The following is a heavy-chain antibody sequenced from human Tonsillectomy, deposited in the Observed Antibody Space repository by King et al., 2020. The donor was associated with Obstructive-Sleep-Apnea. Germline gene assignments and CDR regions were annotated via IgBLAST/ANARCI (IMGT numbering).Heavy chain of an antibody. CDR3: ARDRRWEFDY. J-gene: IGHJ4*02. V-gene: IGHV4-59*01. CDR2: IYYSGST. CDR1: GGSISTYY. Sequence: VQLQESGPGLVKPSETLSLTCTVSGGSISTYYWTWIRPPPGKGLEWIGYIYYSGSTDYNPSLKSRVTISVDTSKNQFSLRLSSVTAADTAVYYCARDRRWEFDYWGQGTLVTVSS. D-gene: IGHD1-26*01.